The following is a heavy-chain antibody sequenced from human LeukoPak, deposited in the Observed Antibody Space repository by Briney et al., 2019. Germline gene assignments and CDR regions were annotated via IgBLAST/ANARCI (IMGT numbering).Heavy chain of an antibody. V-gene: IGHV3-23*01. CDR2: SGDST. J-gene: IGHJ5*02. CDR1: GFTFSTYA. Sequence: PGGSLRLSCAASGFTFSTYAMHWVRQAPGKGLEWVSGSGDSTYYADSVNGRFTISRDNYENTLYPQMDILRAEDTAVYYCAKDRVVTPYNWFDPWGQGTLVTVSS. D-gene: IGHD4-23*01. CDR3: AKDRVVTPYNWFDP.